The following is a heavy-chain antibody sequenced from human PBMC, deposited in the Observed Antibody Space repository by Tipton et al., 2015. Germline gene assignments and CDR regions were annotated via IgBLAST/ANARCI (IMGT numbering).Heavy chain of an antibody. V-gene: IGHV4-59*04. CDR2: ISHSGST. J-gene: IGHJ4*02. Sequence: GLVKPSETLSLTCTVSGGSFSDYYWSWIRQSPGEGLEWIGAISHSGSTYYNPSLRSRVTMSRDTSKNQFSLKLTSVNDEDKAGEYCARGLLLWFGMSDYWGRGTLVTVSS. CDR3: ARGLLLWFGMSDY. D-gene: IGHD3-10*01. CDR1: GGSFSDYY.